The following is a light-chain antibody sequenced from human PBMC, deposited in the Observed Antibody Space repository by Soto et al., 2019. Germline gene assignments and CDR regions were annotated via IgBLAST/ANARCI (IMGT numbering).Light chain of an antibody. CDR3: QQYGSSPWT. V-gene: IGKV3-20*01. CDR2: GAS. Sequence: EIVLTQSPGTLSLSPGERATLSFSASQSVSSSYLAWYQQKPGQAPRLLIYGASSRAPGIPDNFSGSGSGTDFTLTISRLEPEDSAVYYCQQYGSSPWTFGQGTKVDIK. J-gene: IGKJ1*01. CDR1: QSVSSSY.